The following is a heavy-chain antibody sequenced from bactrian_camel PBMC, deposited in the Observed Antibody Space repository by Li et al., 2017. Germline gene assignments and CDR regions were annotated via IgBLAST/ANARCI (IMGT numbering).Heavy chain of an antibody. J-gene: IGHJ6*01. CDR2: ISSRGIT. Sequence: DVQLVESGGGLVQPGGSLRLSCTAPGFTANGCTMYWYRQAAGKEREWVSSISSRGITGYADSVKGRFIISRDNAKNTLYLQMNSLKPEDTATYYCAAPRARGPRSPSP. V-gene: IGHV3S42*01. CDR3: AAP. CDR1: GFTANGCT.